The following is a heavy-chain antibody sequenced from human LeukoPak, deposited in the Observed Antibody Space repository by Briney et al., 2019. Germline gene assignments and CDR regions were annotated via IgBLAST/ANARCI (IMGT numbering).Heavy chain of an antibody. CDR2: ISAYNGNT. D-gene: IGHD5-12*01. V-gene: IGHV1-18*01. CDR1: GYTFTSYG. Sequence: ASVKVSCKASGYTFTSYGISWVRQAPGQGLEWMGWISAYNGNTNYAQKLQGRVTMTTDTSTSTAYMELRSLRSDDTAVYCCAAPHSGDGDAFDIWGQGTMVTVSS. CDR3: AAPHSGDGDAFDI. J-gene: IGHJ3*02.